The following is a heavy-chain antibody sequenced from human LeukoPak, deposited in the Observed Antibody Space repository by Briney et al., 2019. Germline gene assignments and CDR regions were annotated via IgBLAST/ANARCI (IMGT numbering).Heavy chain of an antibody. CDR1: GFTFDDYA. V-gene: IGHV3-9*01. Sequence: GGSLRLSCAASGFTFDDYAMHWVRQAPGKGLEWVSGISWNSGSIGYADSVKGRFTISRDNARNSLYLQMNSLRAEDTALYYCVKDRDIVVVPAVFDYWGQGTLVTVSS. CDR3: VKDRDIVVVPAVFDY. D-gene: IGHD2-2*01. J-gene: IGHJ4*02. CDR2: ISWNSGSI.